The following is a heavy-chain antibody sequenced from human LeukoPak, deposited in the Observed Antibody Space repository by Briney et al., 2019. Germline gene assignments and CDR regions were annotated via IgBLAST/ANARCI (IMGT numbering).Heavy chain of an antibody. CDR1: GFTFSSYW. V-gene: IGHV3-74*01. Sequence: GGSLRLSCAASGFTFSSYWMHWVRQAPGKGLAWVSRINSDGSSTSYADSVKGRFTISRDNAKNTLYLQMDSLRAEDTAVYYCARVTDYYDSSGYPDYWGQGTLVTVSS. J-gene: IGHJ4*02. D-gene: IGHD3-22*01. CDR3: ARVTDYYDSSGYPDY. CDR2: INSDGSST.